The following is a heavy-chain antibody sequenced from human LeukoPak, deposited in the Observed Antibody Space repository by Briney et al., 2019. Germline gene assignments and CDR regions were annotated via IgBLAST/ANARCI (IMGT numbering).Heavy chain of an antibody. V-gene: IGHV4-4*07. CDR1: GGCISRYY. D-gene: IGHD2-2*01. J-gene: IGHJ5*02. CDR3: ASQNIVVVPAAIISWFDP. Sequence: LCLPGRGAGGCISRYYWGGIRQPAEKGLEWIGRIYSTGSTNYNPSLKSRVTMSVDTSKNQFSLKLSSVTAADTAVYYCASQNIVVVPAAIISWFDPWGQGTLVTVSS. CDR2: IYSTGST.